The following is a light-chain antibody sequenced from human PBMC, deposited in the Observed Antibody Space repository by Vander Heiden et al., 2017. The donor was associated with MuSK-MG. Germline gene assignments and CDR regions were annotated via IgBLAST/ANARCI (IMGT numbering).Light chain of an antibody. CDR3: QQRSNWPIT. CDR1: QSIRSY. J-gene: IGKJ5*01. V-gene: IGKV3-11*01. CDR2: DAS. Sequence: EIVLTQSPATLSLSPGERATLSCRASQSIRSYLAWYQQKVAQAPRLLIYDASNRATGIPARFSGSGSGTDFTLTISSLEPEDFAVYYCQQRSNWPITFGQGTRLEMK.